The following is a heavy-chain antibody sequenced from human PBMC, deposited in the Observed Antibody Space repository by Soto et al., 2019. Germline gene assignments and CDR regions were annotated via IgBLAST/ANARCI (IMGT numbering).Heavy chain of an antibody. CDR1: GGTFSSYA. D-gene: IGHD2-2*01. Sequence: QVQLVQSGAEVKKPGSSVKVSCKASGGTFSSYAISWVRQAPGQGLEWMGGIIPISDTTNYAQKFQGRGTITADESTSTAYMELSSLRSEDTAVYYCARSQGSSTSLEIYYYYYYGMEVWGQGTTVTVSS. CDR3: ARSQGSSTSLEIYYYYYYGMEV. V-gene: IGHV1-69*01. J-gene: IGHJ6*02. CDR2: IIPISDTT.